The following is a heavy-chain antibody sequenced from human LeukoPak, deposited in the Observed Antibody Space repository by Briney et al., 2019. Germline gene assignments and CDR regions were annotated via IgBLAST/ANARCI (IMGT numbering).Heavy chain of an antibody. CDR3: ARVEGDYGDYADY. Sequence: ASVKVSCKASGGTFSSYAISWVRQAPGQGLEWMGRIIPILGIANYAQKFQGRVTITADKSTSTAYMELSSLRSEDTAVYYCARVEGDYGDYADYWGQGTLVTVSS. CDR1: GGTFSSYA. V-gene: IGHV1-69*04. CDR2: IIPILGIA. J-gene: IGHJ4*02. D-gene: IGHD4-17*01.